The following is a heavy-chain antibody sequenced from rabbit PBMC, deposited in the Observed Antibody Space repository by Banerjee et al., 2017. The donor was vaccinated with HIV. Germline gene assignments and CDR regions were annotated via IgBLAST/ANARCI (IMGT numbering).Heavy chain of an antibody. CDR2: IFAGISVTT. D-gene: IGHD4-1*01. CDR3: ARDLAGVIGWNFNF. J-gene: IGHJ4*01. V-gene: IGHV1S40*01. CDR1: GIDFSVCG. Sequence: QSVEESGGRLVQPGGSLALTCKASGIDFSVCGISWVRQAPGKGLEWIACIFAGISVTTHYASWAKGRFTISKTSSTTVTLQMTSLTAADTATYFCARDLAGVIGWNFNFWGQGTLVTVS.